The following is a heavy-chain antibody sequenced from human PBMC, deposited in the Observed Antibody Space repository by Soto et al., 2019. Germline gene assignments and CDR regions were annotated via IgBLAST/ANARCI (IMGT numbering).Heavy chain of an antibody. J-gene: IGHJ3*01. CDR3: VKEWAGYAFDV. CDR1: GFSFRTYA. V-gene: IGHV3-23*01. Sequence: PGGSRRLSCAASGFSFRTYAMSWVRQAPGQGLEWVSSISFSGGTTYYADPVKGRFTISRDNSKNTLYLQMNSLRDDDTAIYFGVKEWAGYAFDVWGQGTMVTVSS. D-gene: IGHD6-19*01. CDR2: ISFSGGTT.